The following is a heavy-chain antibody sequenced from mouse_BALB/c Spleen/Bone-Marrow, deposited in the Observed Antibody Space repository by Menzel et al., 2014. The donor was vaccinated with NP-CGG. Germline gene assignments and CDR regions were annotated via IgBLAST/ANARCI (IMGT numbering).Heavy chain of an antibody. D-gene: IGHD2-14*01. Sequence: VQLKESGAELVKPGASVKLSCTASGFNIKDTYMHWVKQRPEQGLEWIGRIDPANGNTKYDPKFQGKATITADTSSNTAYLQLSSLTSEGTAVYYCATYYRYDRRFAYWGQGTLVTVSA. CDR1: GFNIKDTY. J-gene: IGHJ3*01. CDR2: IDPANGNT. V-gene: IGHV14-3*02. CDR3: ATYYRYDRRFAY.